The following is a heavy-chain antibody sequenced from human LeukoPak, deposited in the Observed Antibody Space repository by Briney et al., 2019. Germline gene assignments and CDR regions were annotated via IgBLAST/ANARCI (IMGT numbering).Heavy chain of an antibody. D-gene: IGHD3-10*01. CDR3: AKSNGYGLIDI. J-gene: IGHJ3*02. CDR2: IFYSGST. CDR1: GFTFSDSY. Sequence: GSLRLSCAASGFTFSDSYMTWVRQPPGKALEWIGNIFYSGSTYYSPSLKSRVTISLDTSRNQFSLKLNSVTAADTAVYYCAKSNGYGLIDIWGQGTMVTVSS. V-gene: IGHV4-34*12.